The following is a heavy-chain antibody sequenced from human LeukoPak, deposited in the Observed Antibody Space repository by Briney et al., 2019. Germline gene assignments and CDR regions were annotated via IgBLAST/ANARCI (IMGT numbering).Heavy chain of an antibody. J-gene: IGHJ6*02. V-gene: IGHV3-30*04. D-gene: IGHD3-3*01. CDR2: ISYDGSNK. CDR3: ARARDPTYDFWSGYVGYYGMDV. Sequence: GRSLRLSCAASGFTFSSYAMHWVRQAPGKGLEWVAVISYDGSNKYYADSVKGRFTISRDNSKNTLYLQMNSLRAEDTAVYYCARARDPTYDFWSGYVGYYGMDVWGQGTTVTVS. CDR1: GFTFSSYA.